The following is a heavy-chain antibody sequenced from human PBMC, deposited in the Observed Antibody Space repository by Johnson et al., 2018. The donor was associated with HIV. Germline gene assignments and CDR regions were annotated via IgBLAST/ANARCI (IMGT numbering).Heavy chain of an antibody. CDR2: ISSSGSTI. Sequence: QVHLVESGGGLVKPGGSLRLSCAASGFTFSDYYMSWIRQAPGKGLEWVSYISSSGSTIYYADSVKGRFTISRDNAKNSLYLQMNSLRAEDTAVYYCARSRRWTGTVTRPLEAFDIWGQGTMVTVSS. V-gene: IGHV3-11*04. CDR1: GFTFSDYY. J-gene: IGHJ3*02. D-gene: IGHD4-11*01. CDR3: ARSRRWTGTVTRPLEAFDI.